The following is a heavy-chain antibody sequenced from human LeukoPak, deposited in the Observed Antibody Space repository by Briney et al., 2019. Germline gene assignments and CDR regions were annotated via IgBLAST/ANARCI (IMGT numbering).Heavy chain of an antibody. D-gene: IGHD2-15*01. J-gene: IGHJ3*02. CDR2: IYYSGST. CDR1: GGSISSYY. CDR3: ARDLADNAFDI. Sequence: SETLSLTCTVSGGSISSYYWSWIRQPPGKGLEWIGYIYYSGSTNYNPSLKSRVTMSVDTSKNQFSLKLSSVTAADTAVYYCARDLADNAFDIWGQGTIVTVSS. V-gene: IGHV4-59*12.